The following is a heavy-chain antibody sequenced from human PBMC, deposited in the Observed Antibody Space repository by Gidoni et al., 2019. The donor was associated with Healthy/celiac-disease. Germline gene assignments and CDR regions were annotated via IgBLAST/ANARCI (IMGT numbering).Heavy chain of an antibody. CDR1: GFPFSGSA. Sequence: EVQLVESGGGLVQPGGSLKLSCAASGFPFSGSAMPWVRQASGKGLEWVGRIRSKANSYATAYAASVKGRFTISRDDSKNTAYLQMNSLKTEDTAVYYCTSTVRFAYYYYGMDVWGQGTTVTVSS. CDR2: IRSKANSYAT. V-gene: IGHV3-73*02. CDR3: TSTVRFAYYYYGMDV. J-gene: IGHJ6*02. D-gene: IGHD3-3*01.